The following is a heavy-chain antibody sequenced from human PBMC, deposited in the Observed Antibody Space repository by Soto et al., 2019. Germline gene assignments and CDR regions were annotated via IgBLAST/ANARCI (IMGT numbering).Heavy chain of an antibody. CDR2: IYYSGST. V-gene: IGHV4-39*01. Sequence: NPSETLSLTCTVSGGSISSSSYYWGWIRQPPGKGLEWIGSIYYSGSTYYNPSLKSRVTISVDTSKNQFSLKLSSVTAADTAVYYCARLAYYGSGSYYDRFLDYWGQGTLVTVSS. CDR3: ARLAYYGSGSYYDRFLDY. CDR1: GGSISSSSYY. J-gene: IGHJ4*02. D-gene: IGHD3-10*01.